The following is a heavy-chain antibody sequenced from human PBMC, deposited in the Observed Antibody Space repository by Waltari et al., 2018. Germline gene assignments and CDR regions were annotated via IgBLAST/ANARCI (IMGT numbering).Heavy chain of an antibody. V-gene: IGHV1-69*08. CDR3: ARPADGYESDAFDI. Sequence: QVQLVQSGAEVKKPGSSVKVSCQASGGTFSSCAISRVRQAPGQGLEWMGRIIPIFGTANYAQKFQGRVTITADKSTSTAYMELSSLRSEDTAVYYCARPADGYESDAFDIWGQGTMVTVSS. CDR1: GGTFSSCA. D-gene: IGHD5-12*01. J-gene: IGHJ3*02. CDR2: IIPIFGTA.